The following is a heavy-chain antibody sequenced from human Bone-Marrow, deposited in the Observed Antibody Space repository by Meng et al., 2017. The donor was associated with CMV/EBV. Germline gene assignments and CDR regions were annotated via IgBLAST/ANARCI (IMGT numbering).Heavy chain of an antibody. Sequence: GGSLRLSCAASGFTFSSYAMSWVRQAPGKGLEWVSAISGSGGSTYYADSVKGRFTISRDNSKNTLYLQMNSLRAEDTAVYYCAKLVTYYYDSSGYIDYWGQGTLVTGSS. J-gene: IGHJ4*02. V-gene: IGHV3-23*01. D-gene: IGHD3-22*01. CDR1: GFTFSSYA. CDR2: ISGSGGST. CDR3: AKLVTYYYDSSGYIDY.